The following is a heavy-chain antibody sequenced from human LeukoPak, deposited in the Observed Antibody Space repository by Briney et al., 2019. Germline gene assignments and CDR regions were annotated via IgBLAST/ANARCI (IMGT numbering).Heavy chain of an antibody. Sequence: SETLSLTCTVSGGSISSYYWSWIRQPPGKGLEWIGYIYCSGSNNYNPSLKSRVTISVDTSKNQFSLKLSSVTAADTAVYYCARGPRYGSWSYSAWCDPWGQGTLVTVSS. CDR3: ARGPRYGSWSYSAWCDP. CDR1: GGSISSYY. J-gene: IGHJ5*02. CDR2: IYCSGSN. D-gene: IGHD3-10*01. V-gene: IGHV4-59*01.